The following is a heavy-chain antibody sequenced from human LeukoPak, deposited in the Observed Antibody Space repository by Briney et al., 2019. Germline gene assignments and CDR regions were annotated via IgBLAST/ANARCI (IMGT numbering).Heavy chain of an antibody. Sequence: GGSLRLSCAASGFTFDDYAMHWVRQAPGKGLEWVSGIRWNSGSIGYADSVKGRFTISRDNAKNSLYLQMNSLRAEDTALYYCAKDPNYDFWSGYYNGGFDYWGQGTLVTVSS. CDR3: AKDPNYDFWSGYYNGGFDY. V-gene: IGHV3-9*01. CDR1: GFTFDDYA. CDR2: IRWNSGSI. D-gene: IGHD3-3*01. J-gene: IGHJ4*02.